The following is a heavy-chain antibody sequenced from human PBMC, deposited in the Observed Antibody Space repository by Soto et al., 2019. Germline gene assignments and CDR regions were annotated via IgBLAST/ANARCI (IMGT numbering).Heavy chain of an antibody. Sequence: PVGSLRLSCAASGFTFSSYAMSWVRQAHGKGLEWVSAISGSGGSTYYADSGKGRFSISRDNSKNTLYLQMNSLRAEDTAVYYCAKYITGIAAAEGYWGQGTLVSVSS. V-gene: IGHV3-23*01. D-gene: IGHD6-13*01. CDR3: AKYITGIAAAEGY. CDR1: GFTFSSYA. J-gene: IGHJ4*02. CDR2: ISGSGGST.